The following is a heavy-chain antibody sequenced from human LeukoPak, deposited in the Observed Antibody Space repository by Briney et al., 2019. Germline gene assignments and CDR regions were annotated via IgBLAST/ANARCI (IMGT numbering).Heavy chain of an antibody. J-gene: IGHJ4*02. Sequence: PGGSLRLSCAASGFTLTSYAMSWVRQAPGKGLEWVSTISGSGGSTYYADSVKGRFTISRDNSKNTLYLQLKSLRAEDTAVYFCATYSDNWGQGTLVTVSS. CDR2: ISGSGGST. V-gene: IGHV3-23*01. D-gene: IGHD5-18*01. CDR3: ATYSDN. CDR1: GFTLTSYA.